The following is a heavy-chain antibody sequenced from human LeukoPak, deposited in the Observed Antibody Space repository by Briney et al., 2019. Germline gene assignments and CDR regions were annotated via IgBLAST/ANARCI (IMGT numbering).Heavy chain of an antibody. CDR1: GYTFTSYG. D-gene: IGHD3-22*01. CDR2: ISAYNGNT. Sequence: ASVKVSCKASGYTFTSYGISWVRQAPGQGLEWMGWISAYNGNTNYAQKLQGRVTMTTDTSTSTAYMELRSLRSDDTAVYYCARDYGLMYDSSGSVYFDYWGQGTLVTVSS. V-gene: IGHV1-18*01. J-gene: IGHJ4*02. CDR3: ARDYGLMYDSSGSVYFDY.